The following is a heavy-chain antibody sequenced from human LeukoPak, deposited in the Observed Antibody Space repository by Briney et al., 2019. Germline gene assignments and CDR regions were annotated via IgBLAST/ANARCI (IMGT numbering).Heavy chain of an antibody. CDR1: GYTFTGYY. J-gene: IGHJ4*02. CDR3: AGSIRRFLEWPTEYYFDY. Sequence: ASVKVSCKASGYTFTGYYMHWVRQAPGQGLEWMGWINPNSGGTNYAQKFQGRVTMTRDTSISTAYMELSRLRSDDTAMYYCAGSIRRFLEWPTEYYFDYWGQGTLVTVSS. V-gene: IGHV1-2*02. D-gene: IGHD3-3*01. CDR2: INPNSGGT.